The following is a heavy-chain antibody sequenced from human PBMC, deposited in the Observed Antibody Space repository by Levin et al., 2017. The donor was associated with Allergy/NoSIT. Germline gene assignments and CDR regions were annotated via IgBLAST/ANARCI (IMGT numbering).Heavy chain of an antibody. CDR2: IYDTGNT. V-gene: IGHV4-59*01. Sequence: SQTLSLTCTVPGGSISSDNWSWIRQPPGKGLEWIGYIYDTGNTNYNPSLKSRVTLSVDTSKNQFSLKLSSVTPADTAVYYCARFVWGSDRGFDYWGQGTLVTVSS. J-gene: IGHJ4*02. CDR3: ARFVWGSDRGFDY. CDR1: GGSISSDN. D-gene: IGHD3-16*02.